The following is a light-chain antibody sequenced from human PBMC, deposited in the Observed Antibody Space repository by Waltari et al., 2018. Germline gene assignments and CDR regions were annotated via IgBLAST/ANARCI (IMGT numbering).Light chain of an antibody. Sequence: AIQLTQSPSSLSASVGERVTITCRARQGISSALAWYQQKTGKAPKLLIYDASILQGGVPSRCSGSGSGTDFTLTITSLQPADFATYYCQQFDSYATFGQGTRLDIK. CDR1: QGISSA. CDR2: DAS. V-gene: IGKV1-13*02. CDR3: QQFDSYAT. J-gene: IGKJ5*01.